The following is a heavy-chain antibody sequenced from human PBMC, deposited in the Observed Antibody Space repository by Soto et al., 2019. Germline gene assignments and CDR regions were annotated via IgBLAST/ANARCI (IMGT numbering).Heavy chain of an antibody. CDR1: GFTFSSYA. D-gene: IGHD3-10*01. CDR3: ARAFSGGISMGRGVTGSSAFDI. V-gene: IGHV3-64*01. Sequence: GGSLRLSCAASGFTFSSYAMHWVRQAPGKGLEYVSAISSNGGSTYYANSVKGGFTISRDNSKNTLYLQMGSLRAEDMAVYYCARAFSGGISMGRGVTGSSAFDIWGQGTMVTFSS. CDR2: ISSNGGST. J-gene: IGHJ3*02.